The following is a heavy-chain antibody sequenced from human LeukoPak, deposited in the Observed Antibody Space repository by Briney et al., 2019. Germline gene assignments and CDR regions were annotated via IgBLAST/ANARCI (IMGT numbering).Heavy chain of an antibody. CDR1: GYSFTSYW. V-gene: IGHV5-51*01. CDR2: IYPGDSDT. D-gene: IGHD2-15*01. J-gene: IGHJ5*02. Sequence: GESLKISCKGSGYSFTSYWIGWVRQMPGKGLEWMGIIYPGDSDTRYSPSFQGQVTISADKSISTAYLQWSSLKASDTAMYYCARQGDEYCSGGSCYPRWFDPWGQGTLVTVSS. CDR3: ARQGDEYCSGGSCYPRWFDP.